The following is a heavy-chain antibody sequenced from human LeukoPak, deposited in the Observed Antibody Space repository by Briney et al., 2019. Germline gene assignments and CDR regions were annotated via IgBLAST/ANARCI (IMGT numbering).Heavy chain of an antibody. CDR3: ARYHSGYDDY. J-gene: IGHJ4*02. Sequence: SETLSLTCTVSGGSISSSSYYWGWIRQPPGKGLEWIGSIYYSGSTYYNPSLKSRVTMSIDTSKNQFSLKLSSVTAADTALYYCARYHSGYDDYWGQGTLATVSS. D-gene: IGHD5-12*01. V-gene: IGHV4-39*07. CDR2: IYYSGST. CDR1: GGSISSSSYY.